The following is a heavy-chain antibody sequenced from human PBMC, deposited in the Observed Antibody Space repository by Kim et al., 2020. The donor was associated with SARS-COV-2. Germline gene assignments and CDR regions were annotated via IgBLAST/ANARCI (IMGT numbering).Heavy chain of an antibody. CDR1: GGSLSSYY. J-gene: IGHJ4*02. CDR2: IYYSGSP. Sequence: SETLSLTCTVSGGSLSSYYWSWIRQPPGKGLEWIGYIYYSGSPNYNPSLKSRVTISVDTSKNQFSLNLSSGTAADTAVYYCASENRTYYDFWSGPGAIDYWGQGTLVTVSS. V-gene: IGHV4-59*08. CDR3: ASENRTYYDFWSGPGAIDY. D-gene: IGHD3-3*01.